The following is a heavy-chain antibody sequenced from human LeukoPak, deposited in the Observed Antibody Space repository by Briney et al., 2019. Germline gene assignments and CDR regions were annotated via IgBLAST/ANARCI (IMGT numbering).Heavy chain of an antibody. CDR3: ARQLWRYDILTGYSPSFDY. CDR2: IYYSGST. V-gene: IGHV4-59*08. Sequence: SETLSLTCTVSGDSISSYYWSWIRQPPGKGLEWIGYIYYSGSTNYNPSLKSRVTISVDTSKNQFSLKLSSVTAADTAVCYCARQLWRYDILTGYSPSFDYWGQGTLVTVSS. CDR1: GDSISSYY. D-gene: IGHD3-9*01. J-gene: IGHJ4*02.